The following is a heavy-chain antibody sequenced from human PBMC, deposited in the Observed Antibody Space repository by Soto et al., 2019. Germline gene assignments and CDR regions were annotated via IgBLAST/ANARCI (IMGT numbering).Heavy chain of an antibody. CDR2: IYYSGST. Sequence: NPSETLSLTCTVSGGSVSSGSYYWSWIRQPPGKGLEWIGYIYYSGSTNYNPSLKSRVTISVDTSKNQFSLKLSSVTAADTAVYYCARDSEYYGSGSFYYYYGMDVWGQGTTVTV. CDR3: ARDSEYYGSGSFYYYYGMDV. CDR1: GGSVSSGSYY. D-gene: IGHD3-10*01. J-gene: IGHJ6*02. V-gene: IGHV4-61*01.